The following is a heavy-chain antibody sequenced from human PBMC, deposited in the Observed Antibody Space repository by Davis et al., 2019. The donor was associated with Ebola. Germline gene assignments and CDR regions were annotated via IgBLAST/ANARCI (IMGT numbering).Heavy chain of an antibody. J-gene: IGHJ4*02. D-gene: IGHD6-19*01. Sequence: GESLKISCKGSGYSFTTYWIAWVRQMPGKGLEWMGIIYPGDSDTRYSPSFQGQVTISADKSISTAYLQWSSLRASDTAVYYCARSPGRSSGWYFDFWGQGALVTVSS. CDR3: ARSPGRSSGWYFDF. V-gene: IGHV5-51*01. CDR2: IYPGDSDT. CDR1: GYSFTTYW.